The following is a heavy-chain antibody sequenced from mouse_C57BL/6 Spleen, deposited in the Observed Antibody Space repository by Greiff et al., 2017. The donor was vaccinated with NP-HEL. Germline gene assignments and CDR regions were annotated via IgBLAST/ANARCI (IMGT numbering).Heavy chain of an antibody. J-gene: IGHJ1*03. CDR1: GYSFTDYN. Sequence: EVQLQQSGPELVKPGASVKISCKASGYSFTDYNMNWVKRSNGKSLEWIGVINPNYGTTSYNQKFKGKATLTVDQSSSTAYMQLNSLTSEDSAVYYCAREGVYGRDWYFDVWGIGTTVTVSS. CDR2: INPNYGTT. D-gene: IGHD1-1*01. V-gene: IGHV1-39*01. CDR3: AREGVYGRDWYFDV.